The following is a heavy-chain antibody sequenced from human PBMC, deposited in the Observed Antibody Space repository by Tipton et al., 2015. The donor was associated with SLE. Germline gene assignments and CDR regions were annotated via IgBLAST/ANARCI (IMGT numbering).Heavy chain of an antibody. CDR1: GFTFSYYN. CDR2: IRSSGSSI. J-gene: IGHJ6*02. CDR3: ARELGIVGGTGYYYGMDV. Sequence: SLRLSCTASGFTFSYYNMNWVRQAPGKGLEWVSYIRSSGSSIYYADSVKGRFTISRDNAKNSLYLQMNSLRAEDTAVYYCARELGIVGGTGYYYGMDVWGQGTTVTVSS. D-gene: IGHD1-26*01. V-gene: IGHV3-48*03.